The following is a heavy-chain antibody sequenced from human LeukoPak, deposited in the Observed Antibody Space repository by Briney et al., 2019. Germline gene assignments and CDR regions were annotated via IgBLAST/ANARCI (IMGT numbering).Heavy chain of an antibody. CDR1: GLSFSNYW. CDR2: TNLHGTTR. J-gene: IGHJ4*02. D-gene: IGHD3-16*01. Sequence: GESLRLSCAVSGLSFSNYWTHWVRQAPGKGLVWVARTNLHGTTRAYPASAKGRFTIPRDNAKRTLFQRMKSLRAEDTAVCYSARGYTYVRLGVHCGEGALATVSS. CDR3: ARGYTYVRLGVH. V-gene: IGHV3-74*01.